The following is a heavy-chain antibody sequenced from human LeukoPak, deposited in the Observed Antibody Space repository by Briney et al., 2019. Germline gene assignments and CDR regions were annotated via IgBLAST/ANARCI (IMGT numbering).Heavy chain of an antibody. CDR2: IYYSGST. CDR3: AREVYGRAGFYLDY. V-gene: IGHV4-59*01. CDR1: GASIRSYY. Sequence: PSETLSLTCTVSGASIRSYYWSWIRQPPGKGLEWIGYIYYSGSTNYNPSLKSRVTISVDTSKNQFSLRLSSVTAADTAVYYCAREVYGRAGFYLDYWGQGSLVTVSS. J-gene: IGHJ4*02. D-gene: IGHD5/OR15-5a*01.